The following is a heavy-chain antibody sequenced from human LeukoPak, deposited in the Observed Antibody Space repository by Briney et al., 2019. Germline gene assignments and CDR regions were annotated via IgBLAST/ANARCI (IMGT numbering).Heavy chain of an antibody. J-gene: IGHJ6*03. CDR2: ISWNSGSI. V-gene: IGHV3-9*01. Sequence: GGSLRLSCAASGFTFDDYAMHWVRQAPGKGLEWVSGISWNSGSIGYADSVKGRFTISRDNAKNSLYLQMNSLRAEDTAVYYCAKAVVVAATPMDVWGKGTTVTVSS. CDR1: GFTFDDYA. D-gene: IGHD2-15*01. CDR3: AKAVVVAATPMDV.